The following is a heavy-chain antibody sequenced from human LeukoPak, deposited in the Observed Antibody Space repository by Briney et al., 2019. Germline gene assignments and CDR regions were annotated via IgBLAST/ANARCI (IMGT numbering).Heavy chain of an antibody. J-gene: IGHJ4*02. CDR1: GGSISSGGYY. D-gene: IGHD3-10*01. V-gene: IGHV4-61*08. CDR3: ARRARGWYFDY. CDR2: IFYSGST. Sequence: PSETLSLTCTVSGGSISSGGYYWSWIRQPPGKGLEWIGYIFYSGSTHYNPSLQSRVTMAVDTSKNQFSLKLNSMTAADTAVYYCARRARGWYFDYWGQGALVTVSS.